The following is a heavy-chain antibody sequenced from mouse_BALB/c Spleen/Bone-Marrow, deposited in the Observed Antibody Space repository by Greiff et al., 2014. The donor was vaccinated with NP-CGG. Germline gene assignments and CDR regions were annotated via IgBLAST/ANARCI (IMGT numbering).Heavy chain of an antibody. D-gene: IGHD6-2*01. CDR1: GYSFTSYY. J-gene: IGHJ1*01. CDR3: APLSRYFDV. V-gene: IGHV1S135*01. CDR2: IDPFNGGT. Sequence: VQLQQSGPELMKPGASVKISCKASGYSFTSYYMHWVKQSHGKSLEWTGYIDPFNGGTSYNQKFKGKATLTVEKSSSTAYMHLSSLTSEDSAVYYCAPLSRYFDVWGAGTTVTVSS.